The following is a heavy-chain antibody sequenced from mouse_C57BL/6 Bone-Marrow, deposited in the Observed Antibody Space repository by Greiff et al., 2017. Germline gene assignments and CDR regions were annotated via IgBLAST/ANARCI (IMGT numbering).Heavy chain of an antibody. Sequence: EVMLVESGEGLVKPGGSLKLSCAASGFTFSSYAMSWVRQTPEKRLEWVAYLSSGGDYIYYADTVKGRFTISRDNARNTLYLQMSSLKSEDTAMYYCTRGPPCGYYAMDYWGQGTSVTVSS. CDR1: GFTFSSYA. J-gene: IGHJ4*01. CDR3: TRGPPCGYYAMDY. CDR2: LSSGGDYI. V-gene: IGHV5-9-1*02.